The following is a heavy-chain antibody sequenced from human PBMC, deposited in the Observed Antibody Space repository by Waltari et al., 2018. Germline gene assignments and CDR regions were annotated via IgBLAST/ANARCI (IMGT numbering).Heavy chain of an antibody. CDR1: GGSISSSSYY. D-gene: IGHD6-13*01. CDR2: IYYSGST. J-gene: IGHJ5*02. CDR3: ARHSRSSSSWGWFDP. V-gene: IGHV4-39*07. Sequence: QLQLQESGPGLVKPSETLSLTCTVPGGSISSSSYYWGWIRQPPGKGLEWIGSIYYSGSTYYNPSLKSRVTISVDTSKNQFSLKLSSVTAADTAVYYCARHSRSSSSWGWFDPWGQGTLVTVSS.